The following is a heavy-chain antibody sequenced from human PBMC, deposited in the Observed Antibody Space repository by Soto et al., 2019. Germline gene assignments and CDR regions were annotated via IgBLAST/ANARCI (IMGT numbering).Heavy chain of an antibody. CDR2: INHSGST. CDR1: GGSFSGYY. CDR3: ARGITESGRIAAAGYYFDY. V-gene: IGHV4-34*01. Sequence: SETLSLTFAVYGGSFSGYYWSWIRQPPGKGLEWIGEINHSGSTNYNPSLKSRVTISVDTSKNQFSLKLSSVTAADTAVYYCARGITESGRIAAAGYYFDYWGQGTLVTVSS. D-gene: IGHD6-13*01. J-gene: IGHJ4*02.